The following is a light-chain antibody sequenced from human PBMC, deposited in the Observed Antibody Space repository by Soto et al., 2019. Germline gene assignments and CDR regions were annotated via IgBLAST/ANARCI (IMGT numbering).Light chain of an antibody. CDR1: QSISSN. CDR2: GAS. J-gene: IGKJ1*01. CDR3: HQSRRWAGGT. Sequence: EIVMTQSPATLSVSQGERATLSCRASQSISSNLAWYQQKPGQAPRLLIYGASTRATGISARFSGSGSGTEFTLSITSRQSVELAVYSCHQSRRWAGGTFGQGTKVDIK. V-gene: IGKV3-15*01.